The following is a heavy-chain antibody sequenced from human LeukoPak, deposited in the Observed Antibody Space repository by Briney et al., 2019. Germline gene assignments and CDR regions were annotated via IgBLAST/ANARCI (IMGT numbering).Heavy chain of an antibody. Sequence: SETLSLTCAVSGYSISSGYYWGWIRQPPGKGLEWIGSIYHSGSTYYSPSLKSRVTISVDTSKNQFSLKLSSVTAADTAVYYCASYYYGSGSYNDYWGQGTLVTVSS. CDR1: GYSISSGYY. J-gene: IGHJ4*02. D-gene: IGHD3-10*01. V-gene: IGHV4-38-2*01. CDR3: ASYYYGSGSYNDY. CDR2: IYHSGST.